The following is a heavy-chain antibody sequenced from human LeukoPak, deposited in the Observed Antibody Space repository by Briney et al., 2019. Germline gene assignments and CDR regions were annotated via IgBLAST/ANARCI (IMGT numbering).Heavy chain of an antibody. Sequence: SETLSLTCTVSGGSINSDYWSWVRQPPGKGLEWIGYIYYSGSSTNYNPSLKSRVTISIDRSKNQFSLKLSSVTAADTAVYYCARQGHRLTLVDYYGMDVWGQGTTVTVSS. CDR2: IYYSGSST. CDR1: GGSINSDY. J-gene: IGHJ6*02. V-gene: IGHV4-59*08. D-gene: IGHD1-26*01. CDR3: ARQGHRLTLVDYYGMDV.